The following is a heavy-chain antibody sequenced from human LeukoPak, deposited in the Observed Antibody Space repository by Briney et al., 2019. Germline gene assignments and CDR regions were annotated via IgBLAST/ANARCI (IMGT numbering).Heavy chain of an antibody. CDR1: GGSISSYY. J-gene: IGHJ2*01. V-gene: IGHV4-4*09. Sequence: PSETLSLTCTVSGGSISSYYWSWIRQPPGKGLEWIGYIYTSGSTNYNPSLKSRVTISVDTSKNQFSLKLSSVTAADTAVYYCARQVGDYYDSSWIWYFDLWGRGTLVTVSS. D-gene: IGHD3-22*01. CDR2: IYTSGST. CDR3: ARQVGDYYDSSWIWYFDL.